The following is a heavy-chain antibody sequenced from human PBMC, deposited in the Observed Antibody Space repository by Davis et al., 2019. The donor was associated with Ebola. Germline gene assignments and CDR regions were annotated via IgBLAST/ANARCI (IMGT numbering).Heavy chain of an antibody. V-gene: IGHV2-26*01. CDR2: IFSNDEK. CDR3: ARINGVPGAGAWHNWFGP. J-gene: IGHJ5*02. Sequence: SGPTLVKPTETLTLTCTVSGFSLTNPRMGVSWIRQPPGKALEWLAHIFSNDEKSYHTPLKSRLTISKDTSKSQVVLTLTNMAPVDAATYYCARINGVPGAGAWHNWFGPWGQGALVTVTS. D-gene: IGHD3-10*01. CDR1: GFSLTNPRMG.